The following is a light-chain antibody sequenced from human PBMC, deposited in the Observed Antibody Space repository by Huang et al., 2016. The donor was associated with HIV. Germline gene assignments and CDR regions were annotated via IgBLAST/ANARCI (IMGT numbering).Light chain of an antibody. CDR2: AVS. CDR1: QGIGDD. CDR3: LQDYNYPWT. V-gene: IGKV1-6*01. Sequence: AIQMTQSPSSLSASIGDKVTITCRASQGIGDDLGWYQQKPGKAPNLLIYAVSSLQSGGSSRFSGRGSGTDFTLTISTLQPEDIATYYCLQDYNYPWTFGQGTKVEIK. J-gene: IGKJ1*01.